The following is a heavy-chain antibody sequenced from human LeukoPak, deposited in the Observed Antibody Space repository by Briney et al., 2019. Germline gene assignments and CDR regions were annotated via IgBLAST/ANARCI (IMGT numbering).Heavy chain of an antibody. J-gene: IGHJ4*02. Sequence: SETLSLTCAVHGGSFSGYYWSWIRQPPGKGLEWIGEINHSGSTNYNPSLKSRVTISVDTSKNQFSLKLSSVTAADTAVYYCARGNYDFWSGYPLDYWGQGTLVTVSS. CDR3: ARGNYDFWSGYPLDY. V-gene: IGHV4-34*01. CDR2: INHSGST. D-gene: IGHD3-3*01. CDR1: GGSFSGYY.